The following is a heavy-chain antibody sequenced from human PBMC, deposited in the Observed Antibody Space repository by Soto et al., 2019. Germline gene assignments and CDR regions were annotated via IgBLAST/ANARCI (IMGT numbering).Heavy chain of an antibody. J-gene: IGHJ6*02. CDR2: INAGNGNT. V-gene: IGHV1-3*01. D-gene: IGHD6-6*01. Sequence: ASVKVSCKASGYAFTSYAMHWVRQAPGQGLEWMGWINAGNGNTKYSQKFQGRVTITRDTSASTAYMGLSSLRSEDTAVYYCARVQAAPYYYGMDVWGQGTTVTSP. CDR3: ARVQAAPYYYGMDV. CDR1: GYAFTSYA.